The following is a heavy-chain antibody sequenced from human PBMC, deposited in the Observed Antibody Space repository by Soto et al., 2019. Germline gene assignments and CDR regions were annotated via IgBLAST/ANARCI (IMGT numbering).Heavy chain of an antibody. CDR2: INPNSGGT. CDR3: ARDGCSGGSCYSWFDP. Sequence: ASVKVSCKASGYTFTGYYMHWVRQAPGEGLEWMGWINPNSGGTNYAQKFQGWVTMTRDTSISTAYMELSRLRSDDTAVYYCARDGCSGGSCYSWFDPWGQGTLVTVSS. D-gene: IGHD2-15*01. CDR1: GYTFTGYY. J-gene: IGHJ5*02. V-gene: IGHV1-2*04.